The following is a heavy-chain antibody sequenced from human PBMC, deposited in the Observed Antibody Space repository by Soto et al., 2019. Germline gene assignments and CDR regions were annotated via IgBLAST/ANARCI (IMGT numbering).Heavy chain of an antibody. CDR1: GYTFTGYY. V-gene: IGHV1-69*10. D-gene: IGHD3-16*01. Sequence: SVEVSCKASGYTFTGYYMHWVRQAPGQGLEWMGWINPILGIANYAQKFQGRVTITADKSTSTAYMELSSLRFEDTAVYYWGKENWAPQPLGRGFDVWGQGTKFTVS. CDR3: GKENWAPQPLGRGFDV. CDR2: INPILGIA. J-gene: IGHJ3*01.